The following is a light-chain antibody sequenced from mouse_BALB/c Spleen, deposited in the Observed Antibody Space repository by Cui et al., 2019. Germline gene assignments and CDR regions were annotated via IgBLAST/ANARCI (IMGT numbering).Light chain of an antibody. V-gene: IGKV8-28*01. CDR3: QNDHSYPFT. CDR1: QSLLNSGNQKNY. Sequence: DIVMTQSPSSLSVSAGEKVPMSCKSSQSLLNSGNQKNYLAWYQQKPGQPPKLLIYGASTRESGIPDRFTGSGSGTDFTLTISSVQAEDLAVYYCQNDHSYPFTFGSGTKLEIK. J-gene: IGKJ4*01. CDR2: GAS.